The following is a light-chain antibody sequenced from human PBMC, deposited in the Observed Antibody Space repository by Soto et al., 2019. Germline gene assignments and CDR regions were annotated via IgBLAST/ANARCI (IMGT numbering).Light chain of an antibody. V-gene: IGLV3-21*02. CDR1: NIGGKS. CDR2: DDR. CDR3: QVSDSSADLYA. Sequence: SYELTQPPSLSVAPGQTARITCEGNNIGGKSVHWYQQKPGQAPILVVYDDRDRPSGIPERFSGSNSGNTATLTISRVEAWDEADFYCQVSDSSADLYAFGSGTKLTVL. J-gene: IGLJ1*01.